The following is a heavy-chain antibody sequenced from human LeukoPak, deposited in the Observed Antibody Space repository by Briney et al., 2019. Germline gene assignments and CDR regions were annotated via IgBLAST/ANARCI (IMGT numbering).Heavy chain of an antibody. Sequence: SETLSLTCTVSGGSISSYYWSWMRQPPGKGREWRGYIYYSGSTNYNPSLKSRVTISVDTSKNQFSLKLSSVTAADTAVYYCARVVVVPAAKLFDYWGQGTLVTVSS. V-gene: IGHV4-59*01. CDR1: GGSISSYY. CDR3: ARVVVVPAAKLFDY. J-gene: IGHJ4*02. CDR2: IYYSGST. D-gene: IGHD2-2*01.